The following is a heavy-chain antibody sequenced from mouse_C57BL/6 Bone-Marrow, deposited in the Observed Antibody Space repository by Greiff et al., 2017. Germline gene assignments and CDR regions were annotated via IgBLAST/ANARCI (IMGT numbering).Heavy chain of an antibody. V-gene: IGHV3-6*01. CDR3: ARESGSSLAWFAY. Sequence: EVHLVESGPGLVKPSQSLSLTCSVSGYSITSGYYWNWIRQFPGNKLEWMGYISYDGSNNYNPSLKNRISITRETSKIPFYLKLNSVTTEDAATYYCARESGSSLAWFAYWGQGTLVTVSA. J-gene: IGHJ3*01. CDR2: ISYDGSN. CDR1: GYSITSGYY. D-gene: IGHD1-1*01.